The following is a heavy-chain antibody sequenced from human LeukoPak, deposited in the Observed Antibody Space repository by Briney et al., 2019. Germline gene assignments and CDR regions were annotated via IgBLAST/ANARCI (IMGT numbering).Heavy chain of an antibody. CDR3: AKGYCGGDCPFDY. Sequence: GGSLRLSCAVSGFSFDTYWMTWVRQAPGKGLEWVANIKQDGTEKYYVDSVKGRFTISRDNSKNTLYLQMNSLRAEDTAVYYCAKGYCGGDCPFDYWGQGTLVTVSS. D-gene: IGHD2-21*01. V-gene: IGHV3-7*01. CDR2: IKQDGTEK. CDR1: GFSFDTYW. J-gene: IGHJ4*02.